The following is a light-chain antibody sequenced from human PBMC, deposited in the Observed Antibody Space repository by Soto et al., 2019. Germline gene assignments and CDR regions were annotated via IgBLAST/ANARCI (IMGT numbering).Light chain of an antibody. CDR2: DVS. CDR1: QSISRK. Sequence: DIQMTHSPSTLTASVGDRVVITCRASQSISRKVAWSKQQPGKAHRLLRDDVSTLESGVPSRVRGIGSGTECTLTSNSLQTDDYATYDCQQYNSYSWTFGHGTKV. CDR3: QQYNSYSWT. J-gene: IGKJ1*01. V-gene: IGKV1-5*01.